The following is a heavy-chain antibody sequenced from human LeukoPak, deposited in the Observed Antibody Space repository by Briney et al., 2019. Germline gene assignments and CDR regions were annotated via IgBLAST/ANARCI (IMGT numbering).Heavy chain of an antibody. CDR3: AREIGSVVVPAAMGYYYYYMDV. Sequence: SETLSLTCTVSGGSVSSYYWSWIRQPPGKGLEWIGYIYYSGSTNYNPSLKSRVTISVDTSKNQFSLKLSSVTAADTAVYYCAREIGSVVVPAAMGYYYYYMDVWGKGTTVTVSS. CDR1: GGSVSSYY. J-gene: IGHJ6*03. D-gene: IGHD2-2*01. V-gene: IGHV4-59*02. CDR2: IYYSGST.